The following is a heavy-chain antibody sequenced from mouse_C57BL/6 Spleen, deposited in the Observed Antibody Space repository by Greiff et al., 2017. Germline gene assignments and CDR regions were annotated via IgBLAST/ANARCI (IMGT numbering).Heavy chain of an antibody. CDR1: GYAFSSYW. Sequence: QVQLQQSGAELVKPGASVKISCKASGYAFSSYWMNWVKQRPGKGLEWIGQIYPGDGDTNYNGKFKGKATLTADKSSSTAYMQLSSLTSEDSAVYCCARSYGNYVAWFAYWGQGTLVTVSA. D-gene: IGHD2-1*01. CDR2: IYPGDGDT. J-gene: IGHJ3*01. CDR3: ARSYGNYVAWFAY. V-gene: IGHV1-80*01.